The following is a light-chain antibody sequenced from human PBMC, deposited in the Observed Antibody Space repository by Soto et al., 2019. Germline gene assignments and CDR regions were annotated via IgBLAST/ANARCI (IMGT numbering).Light chain of an antibody. Sequence: IQMTQSPSSVSASIGDRVTLTCRASQDVRTWLAWYQQKPGRAPTLLIHAASRLQSGVPSRFSGSGAGADFTLTFSNLQPDDLGIYYCQQVNDIPLAVGPATKVDSK. CDR2: AAS. CDR3: QQVNDIPLA. J-gene: IGKJ3*01. CDR1: QDVRTW. V-gene: IGKV1-12*01.